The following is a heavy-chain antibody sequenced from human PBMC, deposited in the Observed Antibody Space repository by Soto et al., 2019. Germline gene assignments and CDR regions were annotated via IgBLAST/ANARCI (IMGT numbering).Heavy chain of an antibody. Sequence: GGSLRLSCAASGFTFSSYAMSWVRQAPGKGLEWVSAISGSGGSTYYADSVKGRFTISRDNSKNTLYLQMNSLRAKDTAVYYCAKGGLGIAVAGIVLIDDYWGQGTLVTVSS. CDR2: ISGSGGST. D-gene: IGHD6-19*01. J-gene: IGHJ4*02. CDR1: GFTFSSYA. V-gene: IGHV3-23*01. CDR3: AKGGLGIAVAGIVLIDDY.